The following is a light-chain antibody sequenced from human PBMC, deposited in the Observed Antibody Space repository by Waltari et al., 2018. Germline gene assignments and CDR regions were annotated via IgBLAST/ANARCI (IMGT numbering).Light chain of an antibody. CDR1: QGIGND. CDR2: AAS. CDR3: LQDDSYPLT. J-gene: IGKJ3*01. Sequence: AIQTTQSPSSLSASVGDRITITCRASQGIGNDLGLYQHKPRKAPMLLIYAASSLQSEVPTRFIGSGSGTDFTLTISRLQPEDFATYGGLQDDSYPLTFSPGTKVDI. V-gene: IGKV1-6*01.